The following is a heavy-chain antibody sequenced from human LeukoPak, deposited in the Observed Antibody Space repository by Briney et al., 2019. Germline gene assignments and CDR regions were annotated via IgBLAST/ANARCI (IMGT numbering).Heavy chain of an antibody. J-gene: IGHJ4*02. V-gene: IGHV3-23*01. Sequence: GGSLRLSCAASGFTFSSYAMSWVRQAPGKGLEWVSAISGSGGSTYYADSVKGRFTISRDNSKNTLYLQMNSLRAEDTAVYYCEKDRGGSSGWYYFDYWGQGTLVTVSS. D-gene: IGHD6-19*01. CDR1: GFTFSSYA. CDR3: EKDRGGSSGWYYFDY. CDR2: ISGSGGST.